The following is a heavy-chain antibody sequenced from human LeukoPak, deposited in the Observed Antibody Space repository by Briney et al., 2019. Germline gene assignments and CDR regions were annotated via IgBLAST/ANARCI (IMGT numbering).Heavy chain of an antibody. CDR3: ARSLRSGSYVDY. CDR2: IIPILGIA. D-gene: IGHD1-26*01. V-gene: IGHV1-69*02. J-gene: IGHJ4*02. CDR1: GGTFSSYT. Sequence: SVKVSCKASGGTFSSYTISWVRQAPGQGLEWMGRIIPILGIANYAQKFQGRVTITADKSTSTAYMELSSLRSEDTAVYYCARSLRSGSYVDYWGQGTPVTVSS.